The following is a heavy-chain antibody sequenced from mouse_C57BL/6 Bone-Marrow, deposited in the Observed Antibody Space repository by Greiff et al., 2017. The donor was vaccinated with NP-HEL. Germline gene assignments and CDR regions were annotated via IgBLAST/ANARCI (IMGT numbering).Heavy chain of an antibody. CDR1: GFTFSDYY. V-gene: IGHV5-12*01. J-gene: IGHJ3*01. CDR3: ARPRGWLLLSFAY. D-gene: IGHD2-3*01. CDR2: ISNGGGST. Sequence: EVKVVESGGGLVQPGGSLTLSCAASGFTFSDYYMYLVRQTPEKRLEWVAYISNGGGSTYYPDTVKGRFTISRDNAKNTLYLQMSRLKSEDTAMYYCARPRGWLLLSFAYWGQGTLVTVSA.